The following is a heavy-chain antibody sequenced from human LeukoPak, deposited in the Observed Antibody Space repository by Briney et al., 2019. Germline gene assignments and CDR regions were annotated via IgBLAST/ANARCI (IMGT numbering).Heavy chain of an antibody. CDR3: VRDSPYYDTPNPRY. D-gene: IGHD3-9*01. J-gene: IGHJ4*02. V-gene: IGHV1-18*01. Sequence: GASVKVSCKASGYTFTSYGISWVRQAPGQGLEWMGWISAYNGNTNYAQKLQGRVTMTTDTSTSTAYMELRSLRSDDTAVYYCVRDSPYYDTPNPRYWGQGTLVTVSS. CDR2: ISAYNGNT. CDR1: GYTFTSYG.